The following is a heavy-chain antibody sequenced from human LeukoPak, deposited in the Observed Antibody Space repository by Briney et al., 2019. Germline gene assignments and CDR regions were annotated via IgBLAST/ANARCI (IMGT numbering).Heavy chain of an antibody. D-gene: IGHD1-26*01. Sequence: SETLSLTCAVYGGSFSGYYWSWIRQPPGKGLEWIGEINHSGSTNYNPSLKSRVTISVDTSKNQFSLKLSSVTAADTAVYYCARQSGSYWRYFDYWGQGTLVTVSS. CDR2: INHSGST. J-gene: IGHJ4*02. V-gene: IGHV4-34*01. CDR1: GGSFSGYY. CDR3: ARQSGSYWRYFDY.